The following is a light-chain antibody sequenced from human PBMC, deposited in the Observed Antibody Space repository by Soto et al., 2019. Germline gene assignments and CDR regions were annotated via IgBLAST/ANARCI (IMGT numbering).Light chain of an antibody. V-gene: IGKV3-11*01. CDR2: DAT. Sequence: EIVLTQSPATLSVSPGERATLSCRASQSVSSYLAWYQQKPGQAPRLLIYDATNRATGIPAGFSGSGSGTDFTLIISSLEPEDFAVYYCQQRANWPLTFGGGTKVDIK. CDR1: QSVSSY. J-gene: IGKJ4*01. CDR3: QQRANWPLT.